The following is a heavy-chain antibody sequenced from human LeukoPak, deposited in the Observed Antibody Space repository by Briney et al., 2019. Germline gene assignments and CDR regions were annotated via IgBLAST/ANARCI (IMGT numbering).Heavy chain of an antibody. CDR1: GFTFSKYS. CDR3: ARGRSEWFDASDI. V-gene: IGHV3-21*01. Sequence: PGGSLRLSCAASGFTFSKYSMNWVRQAPGKGLQWVSSISSSGDYAASLKGRFTISRDNTKNSLYLQMSSLRADDTAIYYCARGRSEWFDASDIWGQGTMVTVSS. J-gene: IGHJ3*02. D-gene: IGHD3-3*01. CDR2: ISSSG.